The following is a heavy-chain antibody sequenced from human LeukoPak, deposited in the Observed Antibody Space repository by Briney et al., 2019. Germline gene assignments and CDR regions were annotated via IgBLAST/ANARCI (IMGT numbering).Heavy chain of an antibody. V-gene: IGHV3-23*01. CDR1: GFTFSNYA. Sequence: GGSLRLSCAASGFTFSNYAMSWVRQAPGKGLEWVSSINGRGGSTYYADSVKGRFTISRDNAKNSLYLQMNSLRAEDTAVYYCASTWFGEFGYWGQGTLVTVSS. D-gene: IGHD3-10*01. CDR2: INGRGGST. CDR3: ASTWFGEFGY. J-gene: IGHJ4*02.